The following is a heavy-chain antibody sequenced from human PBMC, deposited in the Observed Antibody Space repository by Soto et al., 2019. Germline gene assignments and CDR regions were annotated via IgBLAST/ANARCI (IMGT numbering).Heavy chain of an antibody. J-gene: IGHJ4*02. CDR3: ARASPNTSDRYCTSSSCYIPLH. V-gene: IGHV1-69*01. Sequence: QVQLVQSGAEVKKPGSSVKVSCKASGGTFSTYAFSWVRQAPGQGLEWMGGIIPIFDTANYAQKFQARVTITADESTSTAYMELSSLRSEDTAVYSCARASPNTSDRYCTSSSCYIPLHCGQGTLVTVS. CDR2: IIPIFDTA. D-gene: IGHD2-2*02. CDR1: GGTFSTYA.